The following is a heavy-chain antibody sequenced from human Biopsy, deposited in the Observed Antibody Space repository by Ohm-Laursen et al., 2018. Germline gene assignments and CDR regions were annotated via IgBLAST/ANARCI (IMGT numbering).Heavy chain of an antibody. CDR2: IWYDGSNK. V-gene: IGHV3-33*06. Sequence: SPRLSCAASGFTFSSYGMHWVRQAPGKGLEWVAAIWYDGSNKNYADSVKDRFTISRDNSKNTLYLQMNSLRGEDTAVYYCAKCMTGGSNYYFHHCGQGTLVTVSS. D-gene: IGHD2-8*01. CDR3: AKCMTGGSNYYFHH. CDR1: GFTFSSYG. J-gene: IGHJ4*02.